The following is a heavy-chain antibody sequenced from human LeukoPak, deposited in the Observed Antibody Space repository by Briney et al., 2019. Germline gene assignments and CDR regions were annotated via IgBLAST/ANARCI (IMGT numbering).Heavy chain of an antibody. Sequence: SETLSLTCTVSGGSISSSHYYWSWIRQPPGKGLEWIGEINHSGSTNYNPSLKSRVTISVDTSKNQFSLKLSSVTAADTAVYYCARGTVTMVRGVINSYYYYYMDVWGKGTTVTVSS. CDR1: GGSISSSHYY. CDR2: INHSGST. D-gene: IGHD3-10*01. CDR3: ARGTVTMVRGVINSYYYYYMDV. V-gene: IGHV4-39*07. J-gene: IGHJ6*03.